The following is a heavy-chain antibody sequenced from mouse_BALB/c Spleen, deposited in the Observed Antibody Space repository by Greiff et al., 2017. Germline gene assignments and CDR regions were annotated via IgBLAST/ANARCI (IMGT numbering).Heavy chain of an antibody. CDR3: TRAGSDEGYFDV. J-gene: IGHJ1*01. CDR2: ISSGGSYT. Sequence: EVKLMESGGGLVKPGGSLKLSCAASGFTFSSYTMSWVRQTPEKRLEWVATISSGGSYTYYPDSVKGRFTISRDNAKNTLYLQMSSLKSEDTAMYYCTRAGSDEGYFDVWGAGTTVTVSS. V-gene: IGHV5-6-4*01. CDR1: GFTFSSYT.